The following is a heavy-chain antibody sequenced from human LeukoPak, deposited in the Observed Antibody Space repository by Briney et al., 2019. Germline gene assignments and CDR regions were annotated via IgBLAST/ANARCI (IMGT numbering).Heavy chain of an antibody. J-gene: IGHJ6*02. CDR1: GGSISSYY. Sequence: PSETLSLTCSVSGGSISSYYWSWVRQPPGKGLEWIGYIYDSGRTNYNPSLKSRATISVDTSKNQVSLKVSSVTVADTAVYFCAKYPYEYSSSYGMDVWGQGTTVTVSS. CDR3: AKYPYEYSSSYGMDV. CDR2: IYDSGRT. V-gene: IGHV4-59*01. D-gene: IGHD6-6*01.